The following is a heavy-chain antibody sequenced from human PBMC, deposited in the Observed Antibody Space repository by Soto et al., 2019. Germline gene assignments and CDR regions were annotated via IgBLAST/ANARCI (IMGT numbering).Heavy chain of an antibody. CDR3: GYIEGTRFNGFDP. CDR2: IYWVADK. V-gene: IGHV2-5*02. CDR1: GFALNTRGVG. Sequence: QITLKESGPTLVQPTQTLTLTCTFSGFALNTRGVGVGWFRQPPGKALPWLALIYWVADKRYTPSLKSRLTVTKDTSNNQVVLTMTNMGPVDTATYSCGYIEGTRFNGFDPWGQGTLVSVSS. D-gene: IGHD1-1*01. J-gene: IGHJ5*02.